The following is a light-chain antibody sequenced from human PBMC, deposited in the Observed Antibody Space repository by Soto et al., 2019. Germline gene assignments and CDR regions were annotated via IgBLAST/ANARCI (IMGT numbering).Light chain of an antibody. Sequence: QSVVTQEPSLTVSPGGTVTLTCGSSTGAVTSGHYPYWFQQKPGQAPRTLIYDTSKKHSWTPARFSGSLLGGKAAPTLSGARPEDAADYYCLLSSSVVFGGGTKLTVL. V-gene: IGLV7-46*01. CDR2: DTS. CDR1: TGAVTSGHY. J-gene: IGLJ2*01. CDR3: LLSSSVV.